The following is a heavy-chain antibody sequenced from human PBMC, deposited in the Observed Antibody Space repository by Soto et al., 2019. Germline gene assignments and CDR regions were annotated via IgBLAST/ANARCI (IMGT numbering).Heavy chain of an antibody. D-gene: IGHD5-18*01. CDR3: AREGDTNWFDP. V-gene: IGHV3-53*01. J-gene: IGHJ5*02. Sequence: GGSLILSCAASGFTVGSNYMSWVRQAPGKGLEWVSVIYSGGSTYYADSVKGRFTISRDNSKNTLYLQMNSLRAEDTPVYYCAREGDTNWFDPWGQGTLVTVSS. CDR2: IYSGGST. CDR1: GFTVGSNY.